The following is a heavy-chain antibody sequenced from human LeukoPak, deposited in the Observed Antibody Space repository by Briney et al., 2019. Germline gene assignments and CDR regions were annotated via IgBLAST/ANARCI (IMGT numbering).Heavy chain of an antibody. Sequence: GGSLRLSCAASGFTFSSYAMSWVRQAPGKGLEWVSAISGSGDSTYYADSVKGRFTISRDNSKNTPYLQMNSLRAEDTAVYYCAKVLGTTVTTSPFDYWGQGTLVTVSS. CDR3: AKVLGTTVTTSPFDY. J-gene: IGHJ4*02. CDR1: GFTFSSYA. CDR2: ISGSGDST. V-gene: IGHV3-23*01. D-gene: IGHD4-17*01.